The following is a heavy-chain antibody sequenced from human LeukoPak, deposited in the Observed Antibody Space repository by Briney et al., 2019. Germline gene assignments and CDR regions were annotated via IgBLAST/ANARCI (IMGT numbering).Heavy chain of an antibody. D-gene: IGHD3-22*01. CDR2: IRGKAYGGTT. J-gene: IGHJ4*02. Sequence: PGRSLRLSCAASGFTFSSYGMHWVRQAPGRGLEWVGFIRGKAYGGTTEYAASVKGRFTISRDDSKSIAYLQMNSLKTEDTAVYYCSRDSSAYSYYFDYWGQGTLVTVSS. V-gene: IGHV3-49*04. CDR1: GFTFSSYG. CDR3: SRDSSAYSYYFDY.